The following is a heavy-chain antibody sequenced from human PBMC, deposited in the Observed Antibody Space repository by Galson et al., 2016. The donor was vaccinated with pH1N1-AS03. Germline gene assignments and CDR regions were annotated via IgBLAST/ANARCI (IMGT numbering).Heavy chain of an antibody. J-gene: IGHJ4*02. V-gene: IGHV2-5*01. CDR2: IYWNDNK. CDR1: GFSLTTGGVG. D-gene: IGHD1-26*01. Sequence: PALAKPTQTLTLTCTISGFSLTTGGVGVAWVRQPPGKALEWLAHIYWNDNKLYRPSLKTRLTITKDTAKNQVVLSMTNMDPTDTATYYCARRSWDPKEGFDYWGQGTLVTVSS. CDR3: ARRSWDPKEGFDY.